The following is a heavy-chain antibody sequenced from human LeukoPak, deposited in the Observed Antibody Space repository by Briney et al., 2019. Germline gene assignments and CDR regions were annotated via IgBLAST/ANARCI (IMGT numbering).Heavy chain of an antibody. D-gene: IGHD5-18*01. V-gene: IGHV3-9*01. CDR2: ISWNSGSI. CDR3: AKDGAAMVEGAWFDP. Sequence: GGSLRLSCAASGFTFDDYAMHWVRQAPGKGLEWVSGISWNSGSIGYADSVKGRFTISRDNAKNSLYLQMNSLRAEDTALYYCAKDGAAMVEGAWFDPWGQGTLVTVSS. J-gene: IGHJ5*02. CDR1: GFTFDDYA.